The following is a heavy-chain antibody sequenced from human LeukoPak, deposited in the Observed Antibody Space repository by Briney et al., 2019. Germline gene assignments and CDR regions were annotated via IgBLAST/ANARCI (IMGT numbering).Heavy chain of an antibody. J-gene: IGHJ4*02. CDR2: IRNKANSYTT. CDR1: GLTFSDHY. V-gene: IGHV3-72*01. Sequence: GGSLRLSCAASGLTFSDHYMDWVRQAPGKGLEWDGRIRNKANSYTTKYAASVNGRFTISRDDSKNALYLQMSSLKTEDTAVYYCTRGGMTPFDYWGQGILVTVSS. D-gene: IGHD2-15*01. CDR3: TRGGMTPFDY.